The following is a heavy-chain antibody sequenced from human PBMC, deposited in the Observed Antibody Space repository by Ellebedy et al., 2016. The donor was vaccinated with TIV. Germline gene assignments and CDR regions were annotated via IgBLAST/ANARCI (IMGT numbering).Heavy chain of an antibody. D-gene: IGHD7-27*01. CDR3: ARTGIWGNAFDI. Sequence: AASVKVSCKASGYTFASYGVNWVRQAPGQGLEWMGWINTNSGNPKYAQAFTGRIVFSLDTSVSTAYLQLSSLRAEDSAVYYCARTGIWGNAFDIWGQGTMVTVSS. CDR1: GYTFASYG. CDR2: INTNSGNP. V-gene: IGHV7-4-1*02. J-gene: IGHJ3*02.